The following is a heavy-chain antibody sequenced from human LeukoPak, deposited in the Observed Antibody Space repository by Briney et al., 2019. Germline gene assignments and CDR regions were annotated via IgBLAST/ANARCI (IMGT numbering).Heavy chain of an antibody. J-gene: IGHJ6*03. CDR1: GFSLINYG. CDR2: LLYDGNTK. D-gene: IGHD1-14*01. V-gene: IGHV3-33*01. CDR3: ARDHRPEIQYSYMEV. Sequence: PGGSLSLSCAASGFSLINYGMHWVRQAPGKGLEWVAALLYDGNTKHYADSVKGRFTISRDISKNTFYLQMNSLTAEDTAVYYCARDHRPEIQYSYMEVWGKGTTVAVSS.